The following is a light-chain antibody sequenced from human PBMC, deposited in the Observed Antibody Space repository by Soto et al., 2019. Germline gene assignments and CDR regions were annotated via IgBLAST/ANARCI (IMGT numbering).Light chain of an antibody. V-gene: IGLV2-8*01. CDR1: SSDVGGYNY. Sequence: QSVLTQPPSASGSPGQSVTISCTGTSSDVGGYNYVSWYQQHPGKAPKLMIYEVSKRPSGVPDRFSGSKSGKTASLTVSGLQPEDEAHYYCSSYAGSNNSVFGTGTTVTVL. CDR3: SSYAGSNNSV. CDR2: EVS. J-gene: IGLJ1*01.